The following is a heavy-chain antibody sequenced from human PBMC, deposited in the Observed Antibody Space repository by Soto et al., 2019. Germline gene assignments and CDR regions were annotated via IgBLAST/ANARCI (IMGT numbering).Heavy chain of an antibody. V-gene: IGHV1-69*12. D-gene: IGHD3-22*01. CDR1: GGTFSSYA. CDR2: IIPIFGTA. J-gene: IGHJ2*01. Sequence: QVQLVQSGAEVKKPGSSVKVSCKASGGTFSSYAISWVRQAPGQGIEWMGGIIPIFGTANYAQKFQGRVTITADESTSTAYMELSSLSSEDTAVYYCARVHDRSGLYWYFDLWGRGTLVIVSS. CDR3: ARVHDRSGLYWYFDL.